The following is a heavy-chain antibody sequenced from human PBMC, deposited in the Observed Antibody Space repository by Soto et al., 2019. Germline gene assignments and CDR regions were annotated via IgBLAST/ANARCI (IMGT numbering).Heavy chain of an antibody. CDR2: MNPNSGDT. J-gene: IGHJ6*03. CDR3: ARESGGATATLDYYYFYMDV. V-gene: IGHV1-2*02. D-gene: IGHD5-12*01. Sequence: ASVKVSCKASGYRFSDYYLHWVRQAPGQEPEWMGWMNPNSGDTKYAQKFKGRVTMTRDTSVRTAFMELNWLKSDDTAVYYCARESGGATATLDYYYFYMDVWGIGTTVTVSS. CDR1: GYRFSDYY.